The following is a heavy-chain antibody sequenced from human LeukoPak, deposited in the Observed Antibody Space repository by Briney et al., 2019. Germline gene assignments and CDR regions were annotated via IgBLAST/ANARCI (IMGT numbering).Heavy chain of an antibody. CDR2: IDVNSGDT. V-gene: IGHV1-2*06. CDR3: ARAHGNTAMVYYFDY. D-gene: IGHD5-18*01. CDR1: GYTFTGSY. J-gene: IGHJ4*02. Sequence: ASVKVSCKTSGYTFTGSYVHWVRQAPGQGLEWMGRIDVNSGDTYLAQKFQGRVTLTRDTSISTDYLELSSLNSDDSAVYYCARAHGNTAMVYYFDYWGQGTLVTVSS.